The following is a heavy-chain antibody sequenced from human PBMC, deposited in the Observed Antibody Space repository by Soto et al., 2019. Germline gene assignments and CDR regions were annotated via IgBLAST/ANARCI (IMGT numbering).Heavy chain of an antibody. CDR3: ASARYSSGWSYFDY. Sequence: SETLSLTCAVSGGSISSSNWWSWVRQPPGKGLEWIGEIYHSGSTNYNPSLKSRVTISVDKSKNQFSLKLSSVTAADTAVYYCASARYSSGWSYFDYWGQGTLVTVSS. CDR1: GGSISSSNW. D-gene: IGHD6-19*01. CDR2: IYHSGST. J-gene: IGHJ4*02. V-gene: IGHV4-4*02.